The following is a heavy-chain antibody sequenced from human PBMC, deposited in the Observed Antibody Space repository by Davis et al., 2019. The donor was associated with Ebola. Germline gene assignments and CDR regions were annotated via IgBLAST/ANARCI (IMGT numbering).Heavy chain of an antibody. CDR2: INPNDGRT. V-gene: IGHV1-46*01. CDR1: GYTFTNYY. CDR3: ARSTYDILIDFDF. J-gene: IGHJ4*02. D-gene: IGHD3-9*01. Sequence: ASVKVSCKASGYTFTNYYMHWVRQAPGQGLEWMGMINPNDGRTIYAQKFQGRVTVTRDTSTTTAYMELESLRSDDTAMYYCARSTYDILIDFDFWGQGTLVTVSS.